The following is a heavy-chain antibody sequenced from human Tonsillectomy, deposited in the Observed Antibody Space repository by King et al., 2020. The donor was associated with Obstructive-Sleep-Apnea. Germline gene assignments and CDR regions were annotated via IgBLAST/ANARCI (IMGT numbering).Heavy chain of an antibody. J-gene: IGHJ6*02. CDR3: ARGPVLLWFGDPDYGMDV. D-gene: IGHD3-10*01. V-gene: IGHV4-31*03. CDR1: GGSISSGGYY. CDR2: IYYSGST. Sequence: VQLQESGPGLVKPSQTLSLTCTVSGGSISSGGYYWSWIRQHPGKGLEWIGDIYYSGSTYYNPSLKSRVTISVDTSKNQFSLKLSSVTAADTAVYYWARGPVLLWFGDPDYGMDVWGQGTTVTVSS.